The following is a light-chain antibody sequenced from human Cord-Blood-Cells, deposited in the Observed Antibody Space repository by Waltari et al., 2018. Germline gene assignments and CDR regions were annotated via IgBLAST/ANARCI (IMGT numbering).Light chain of an antibody. CDR1: QRVLYSSNNKHY. Sequence: DIVMTQSPDSLAVSLGERATIHCKSSQRVLYSSNNKHYLAWYQQKTGQPRKLRSYWASTRGPGVPDRFSGSGSGADFTLTSSSLQADDVAVYYSQQYYSTPDTFGQGTKLEIK. CDR3: QQYYSTPDT. CDR2: WAS. J-gene: IGKJ2*01. V-gene: IGKV4-1*01.